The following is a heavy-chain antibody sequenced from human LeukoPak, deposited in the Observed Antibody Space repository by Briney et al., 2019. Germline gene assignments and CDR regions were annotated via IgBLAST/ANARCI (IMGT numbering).Heavy chain of an antibody. CDR2: MYPGDSDT. D-gene: IGHD3-3*01. Sequence: GESLKISCKGFGYTFSNHWIAWLRQMPGKGLEWMGIMYPGDSDTRYSPSFQGQVTFSVDKSIATAYLEWSSLKASDTALYYCARWGVLDGLDVWGQGTTVTVSS. CDR3: ARWGVLDGLDV. J-gene: IGHJ6*02. CDR1: GYTFSNHW. V-gene: IGHV5-51*01.